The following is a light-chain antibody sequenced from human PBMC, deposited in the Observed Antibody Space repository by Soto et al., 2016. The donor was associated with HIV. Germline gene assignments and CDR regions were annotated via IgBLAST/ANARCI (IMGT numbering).Light chain of an antibody. J-gene: IGLJ3*02. CDR3: HTRDTGSDQWV. Sequence: SYVLTQPPSVSVVPGKTARLTCGGNNIGSKSVHWYQQKPGQAPVLVVYDDTDRPSGIPERFSGSNSGDTATLTISRVEAGDEADYYCHTRDTGSDQWVFGGGTKLTVL. CDR2: DDT. CDR1: NIGSKS. V-gene: IGLV3-21*03.